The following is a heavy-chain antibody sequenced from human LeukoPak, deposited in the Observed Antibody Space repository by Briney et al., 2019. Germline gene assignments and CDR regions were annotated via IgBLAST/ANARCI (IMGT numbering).Heavy chain of an antibody. V-gene: IGHV4-34*01. CDR1: GGSFSGYY. CDR3: ARGLLRYFDWLGSKEY. J-gene: IGHJ4*02. Sequence: SETLSLTCAVYGGSFSGYYWSWIRQPPGKGLEWIGEINHSGSTNYNPSLKSRVTISVDTPKNQFSLKLSSVTAADTAVYYCARGLLRYFDWLGSKEYWGQGTLVTVSS. D-gene: IGHD3-9*01. CDR2: INHSGST.